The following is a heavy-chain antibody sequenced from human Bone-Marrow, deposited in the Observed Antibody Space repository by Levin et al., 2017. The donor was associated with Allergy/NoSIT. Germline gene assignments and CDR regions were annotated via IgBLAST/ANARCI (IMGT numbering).Heavy chain of an antibody. J-gene: IGHJ4*02. CDR3: AKDRGARGYSDY. V-gene: IGHV3-23*01. CDR2: INASGGST. CDR1: GFSSGFTFSHFA. Sequence: PGGSLRLSCAASGFSSGFTFSHFAMSWVRQAPGKGLESISLINASGGSTYYADSVKGRFTISRDNSKNTLYLQMNSLRAEDTAVYYCAKDRGARGYSDYWGQGTLVTVSS. D-gene: IGHD3-10*01.